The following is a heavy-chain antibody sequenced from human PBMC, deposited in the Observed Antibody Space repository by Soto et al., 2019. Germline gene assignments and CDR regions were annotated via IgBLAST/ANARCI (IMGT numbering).Heavy chain of an antibody. D-gene: IGHD3-3*01. Sequence: SLKVSCKASEFTFTSSAVLWVRQARGQRLEWIEWIVVGSGNTNYAQKFQERVTINRDMSTSTAYMELSSLRSDDTAVYDWAAGRGAFWSGFHVYYYGLDVWGQWTTITVSS. J-gene: IGHJ6*02. CDR3: AAGRGAFWSGFHVYYYGLDV. CDR2: IVVGSGNT. V-gene: IGHV1-58*01. CDR1: EFTFTSSA.